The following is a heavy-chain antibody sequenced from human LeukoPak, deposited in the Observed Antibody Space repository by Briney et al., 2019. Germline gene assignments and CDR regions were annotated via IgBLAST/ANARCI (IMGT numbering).Heavy chain of an antibody. D-gene: IGHD3-22*01. CDR3: ARDERYDSSGYPFDY. CDR2: INPYSGDT. CDR1: GYTFTGYY. J-gene: IGHJ4*02. V-gene: IGHV1-2*02. Sequence: ASVKVSCKASGYTFTGYYVHWVRQAPGQGLEWMGWINPYSGDTNYAQKFQDRVTMTRDTSISTAYMELSRLRSDDTAVYYCARDERYDSSGYPFDYWGQGTLVTVSS.